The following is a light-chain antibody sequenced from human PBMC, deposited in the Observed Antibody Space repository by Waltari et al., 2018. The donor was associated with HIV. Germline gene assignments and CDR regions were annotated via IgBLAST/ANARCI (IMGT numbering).Light chain of an antibody. CDR1: QTVSSNY. CDR3: QQYGGSPLYT. CDR2: GAS. Sequence: EIVLTQSPGTLSLSPGERATLSCWASQTVSSNYLAGYQQKPGQAPRLLIYGASSKAADIPDRFSGSGSGTDFTLTISRLEPEDFAVYYCQQYGGSPLYTFGQGTKLEIK. V-gene: IGKV3-20*01. J-gene: IGKJ2*01.